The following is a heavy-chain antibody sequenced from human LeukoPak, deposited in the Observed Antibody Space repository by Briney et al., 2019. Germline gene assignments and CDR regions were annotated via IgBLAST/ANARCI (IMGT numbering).Heavy chain of an antibody. V-gene: IGHV3-23*01. CDR2: ISSSGGST. CDR1: GFAFSSYA. J-gene: IGHJ4*02. D-gene: IGHD5-24*01. CDR3: AKDLGRDGYEIFDY. Sequence: GGSLRLSCAASGFAFSSYAMSWVRQAPGKGLEWVSTISSSGGSTYYANSVKGRFTVSRDNSKNTVFLQMNSLRAEDTAVYYCAKDLGRDGYEIFDYWGQGTLVTVSS.